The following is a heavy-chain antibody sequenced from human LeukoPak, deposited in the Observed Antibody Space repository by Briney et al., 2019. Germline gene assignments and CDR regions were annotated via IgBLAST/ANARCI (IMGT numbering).Heavy chain of an antibody. CDR2: VYHIGRT. CDR1: GVSISSNNW. CDR3: ARGGSGSRYYYYMDV. D-gene: IGHD3-10*01. J-gene: IGHJ6*03. Sequence: PSETLSLTCAVSGVSISSNNWWSWVRQSPGKGLEWIGEVYHIGRTNYNPSLKSRVTISVDTSKNQFSLKLSSVTAADTAVYYCARGGSGSRYYYYMDVWGKGTTVTISS. V-gene: IGHV4-4*02.